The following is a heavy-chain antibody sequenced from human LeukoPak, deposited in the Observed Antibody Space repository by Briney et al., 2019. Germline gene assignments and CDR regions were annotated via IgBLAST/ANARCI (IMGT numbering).Heavy chain of an antibody. D-gene: IGHD6-13*01. V-gene: IGHV1-69*06. CDR1: GGTFSSYA. CDR2: IIPIFGTA. CDR3: ARGPNIAAATHYYYYYYMDV. J-gene: IGHJ6*03. Sequence: SVKVSCKASGGTFSSYAISWVRQAPGQGLEWMGGIIPIFGTANYAQKFQGRVTITADKSTSTAYMELSSLRSEDTAVYYCARGPNIAAATHYYYYYYMDVWGKGTTVSVSS.